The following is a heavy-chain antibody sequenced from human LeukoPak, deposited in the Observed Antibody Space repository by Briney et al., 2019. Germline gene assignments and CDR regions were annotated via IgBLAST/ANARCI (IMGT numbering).Heavy chain of an antibody. J-gene: IGHJ4*02. CDR1: GYTFTGYY. CDR3: ARAVSGVTTSFDY. V-gene: IGHV1-2*02. CDR2: INPNSGGT. D-gene: IGHD4-17*01. Sequence: ASVKVSCKASGYTFTGYYMHWVRQAPGQGLEWMGWINPNSGGTNYAQKFQGRVTMTRDTSISTAYMELSRLRSVDTAVYYCARAVSGVTTSFDYWGQGTLVTVSS.